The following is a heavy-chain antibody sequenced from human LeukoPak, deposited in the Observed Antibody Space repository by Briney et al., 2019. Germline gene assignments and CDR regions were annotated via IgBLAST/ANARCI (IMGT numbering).Heavy chain of an antibody. CDR3: ATYMLRDNWNVHTFDS. D-gene: IGHD1-1*01. Sequence: SVKVSCTASGGTFITYTINWVRQAPGQGLEWIGGIIPIFGTANYAQKFQGRVTVTTDDSTSTAFMELSSLRSEDTAVYYCATYMLRDNWNVHTFDSWGQGTLVTVSS. J-gene: IGHJ4*02. CDR2: IIPIFGTA. CDR1: GGTFITYT. V-gene: IGHV1-69*05.